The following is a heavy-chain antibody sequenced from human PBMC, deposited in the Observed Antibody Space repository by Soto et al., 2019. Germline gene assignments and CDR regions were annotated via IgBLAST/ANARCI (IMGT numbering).Heavy chain of an antibody. J-gene: IGHJ6*03. CDR3: ARHLGYCSGGSCYSYYYYYMDV. D-gene: IGHD2-15*01. CDR1: GGSISSSSYY. Sequence: SETLSLTCTFSGGSISSSSYYWGWIRQPPGKGLEWIGSIYYSGSTYYNPSLKSRVTISVDTSKNQFSLKLSSVTAADTAVYYCARHLGYCSGGSCYSYYYYYMDVWGKGTTVTVSS. V-gene: IGHV4-39*01. CDR2: IYYSGST.